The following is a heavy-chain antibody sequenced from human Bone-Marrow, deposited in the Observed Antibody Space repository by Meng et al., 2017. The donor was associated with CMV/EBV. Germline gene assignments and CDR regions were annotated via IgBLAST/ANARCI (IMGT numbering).Heavy chain of an antibody. Sequence: GESLKISCAASGFTFSSYAMHWVRQAPGKGLEWVAVISYDGSNKYYADSVKGRFTISRDNSKNTLYLQMNSLRAEDTAVYYCARVKGAAAVYGMDVWGQGTTVTVSS. CDR3: ARVKGAAAVYGMDV. J-gene: IGHJ6*02. CDR2: ISYDGSNK. V-gene: IGHV3-30*14. D-gene: IGHD6-13*01. CDR1: GFTFSSYA.